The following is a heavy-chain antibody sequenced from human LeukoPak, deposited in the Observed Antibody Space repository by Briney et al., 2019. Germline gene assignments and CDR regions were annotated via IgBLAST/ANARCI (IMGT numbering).Heavy chain of an antibody. CDR2: IYYTGNT. D-gene: IGHD2-15*01. Sequence: PSETLSLTCSVSGDSIYNGDFYWSWIRQPPGKGLEWIGHIYYTGNTYYNPSLRSPVTISVDTSKNQFFLEVSSVTATDTAVYYCAKLGCSGGSCYSACWGQGILVTVSS. CDR3: AKLGCSGGSCYSAC. V-gene: IGHV4-30-4*08. J-gene: IGHJ4*02. CDR1: GDSIYNGDFY.